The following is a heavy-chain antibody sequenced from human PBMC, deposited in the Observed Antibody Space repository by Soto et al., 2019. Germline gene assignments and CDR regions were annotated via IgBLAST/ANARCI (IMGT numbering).Heavy chain of an antibody. Sequence: TGGSLRLSCAASGFTFSSYDMHWVRQATGKGLEWVSAIGTAGDTYYPGSVKGRFTISRENAKNSLYLQMNSLRAEDTAVYYCARVVDVEAIAAAGTDYYYGMDVWGQGTTVTVSS. D-gene: IGHD6-13*01. J-gene: IGHJ6*02. CDR2: IGTAGDT. CDR3: ARVVDVEAIAAAGTDYYYGMDV. CDR1: GFTFSSYD. V-gene: IGHV3-13*01.